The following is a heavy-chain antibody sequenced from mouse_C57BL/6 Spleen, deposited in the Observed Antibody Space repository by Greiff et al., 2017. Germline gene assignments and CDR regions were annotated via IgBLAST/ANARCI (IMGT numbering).Heavy chain of an antibody. J-gene: IGHJ2*01. Sequence: VHVKQSGPVLVKPGASVKMSCKASGYTFTDYYMNWVKQSHGKSLEWIGVINPYNGGTSYNQKFKGKATLTVDKSSSTAYMELNSLTSEDSAVYYCARSWDGYWGQGTTLTVSS. CDR2: INPYNGGT. V-gene: IGHV1-19*01. CDR1: GYTFTDYY. CDR3: ARSWDGY. D-gene: IGHD4-1*01.